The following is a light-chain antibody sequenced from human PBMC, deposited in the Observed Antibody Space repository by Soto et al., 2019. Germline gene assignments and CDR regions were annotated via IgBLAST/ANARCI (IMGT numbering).Light chain of an antibody. V-gene: IGLV1-47*02. CDR3: AAWDDNLSGVI. Sequence: QSVLTQPPSASGTPGQRVTISCSGSRSNIGNNDVCWYQQLPGATPKLLIYSNNQGPSGVPDRFSGSKSGTSASLFISGLRSEDEADYYCAAWDDNLSGVIFGGGTKVTVL. CDR1: RSNIGNND. CDR2: SNN. J-gene: IGLJ2*01.